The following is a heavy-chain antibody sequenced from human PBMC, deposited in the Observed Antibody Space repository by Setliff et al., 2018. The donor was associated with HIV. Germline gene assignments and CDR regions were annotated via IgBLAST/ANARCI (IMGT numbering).Heavy chain of an antibody. J-gene: IGHJ4*02. Sequence: ASVKVSCKASGYIFTGYYMHWVRQAPGQGLEWMGVINPSGGSTSYAQRFQGRVTMTRDTSTSTVYMELRSLSSEDTAVYYCAKGSGFYDYWGQGTLVTVSS. CDR1: GYIFTGYY. CDR2: INPSGGST. D-gene: IGHD3-22*01. CDR3: AKGSGFYDY. V-gene: IGHV1-46*01.